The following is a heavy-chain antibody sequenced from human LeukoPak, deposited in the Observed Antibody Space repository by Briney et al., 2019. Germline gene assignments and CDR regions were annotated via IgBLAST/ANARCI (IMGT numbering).Heavy chain of an antibody. D-gene: IGHD2-15*01. J-gene: IGHJ4*02. CDR2: ISYDGSNK. CDR1: GFTFSSYA. V-gene: IGHV3-30-3*01. CDR3: AGTCSGGSCYYQHFDY. Sequence: PGRSLRLSCAVSGFTFSSYAMHWVRQAPGKGLEWVAVISYDGSNKYYADSVKGRFTISRDNSKNTLYLQMNSLRAEDTAVYYCAGTCSGGSCYYQHFDYWGQGTLVTVSS.